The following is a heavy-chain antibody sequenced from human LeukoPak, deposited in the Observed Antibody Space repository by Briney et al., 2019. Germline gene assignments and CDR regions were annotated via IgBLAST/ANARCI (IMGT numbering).Heavy chain of an antibody. J-gene: IGHJ3*02. V-gene: IGHV4-34*01. CDR1: GGSFSGYY. CDR2: INHSGST. CDR3: AREVVITTFAFDI. D-gene: IGHD3-22*01. Sequence: SETLSLTCAVYGGSFSGYYWGWIRQPPGKGLEWIGEINHSGSTNYNPSLKSRVTISVDTSKNQFSLKLSSVTAADTAVYYCAREVVITTFAFDIWGQGTMVTVSS.